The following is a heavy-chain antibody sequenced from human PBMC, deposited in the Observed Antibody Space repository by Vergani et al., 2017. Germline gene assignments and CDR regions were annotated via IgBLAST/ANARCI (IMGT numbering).Heavy chain of an antibody. CDR2: ITPFFRTP. Sequence: VQLLESGAEVKKPGSSVKVSCKASGGTFSTYGINWVRQAPGQGLEWMGGITPFFRTPKYAQKFQGRVTITAHESTTTVYMELRSLRSEDTAIYYCARDEIAATGTAGAYDIWGQGTMVTVSS. D-gene: IGHD6-13*01. CDR3: ARDEIAATGTAGAYDI. V-gene: IGHV1-69*01. CDR1: GGTFSTYG. J-gene: IGHJ3*02.